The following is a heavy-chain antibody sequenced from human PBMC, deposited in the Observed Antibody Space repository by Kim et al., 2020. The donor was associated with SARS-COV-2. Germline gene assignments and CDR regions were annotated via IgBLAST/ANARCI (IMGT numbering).Heavy chain of an antibody. CDR1: GFTFSSYG. V-gene: IGHV3-33*06. D-gene: IGHD6-19*01. CDR2: IWYDGSNK. J-gene: IGHJ4*02. Sequence: GGSLRLSCAASGFTFSSYGMHWVRQAPGKGLEWVAVIWYDGSNKYYADSVKGRFTISRDNSKNTLYLQMNSLRAEDTAVYYCAKDRAVAGTEERPLDYLGQGTRVTVSS. CDR3: AKDRAVAGTEERPLDY.